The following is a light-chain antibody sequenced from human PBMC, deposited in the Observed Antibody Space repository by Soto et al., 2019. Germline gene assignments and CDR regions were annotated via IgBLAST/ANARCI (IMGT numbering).Light chain of an antibody. CDR1: SSNIGDNT. CDR2: SND. CDR3: AVWDDSLDGVV. V-gene: IGLV1-44*01. J-gene: IGLJ2*01. Sequence: QSVLTQPPSASGTPGQSVTISCSGSSSNIGDNTVNWYQQLPGTAPKLLIYSNDQRSSGVPDRFSGSKSGTSASLAISWLQSEDEADYYCAVWDDSLDGVVFGGGTKLTV.